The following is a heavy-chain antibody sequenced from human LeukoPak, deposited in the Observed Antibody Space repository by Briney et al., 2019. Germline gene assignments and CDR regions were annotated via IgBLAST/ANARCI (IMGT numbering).Heavy chain of an antibody. V-gene: IGHV4-59*08. CDR1: GGSTSSYY. Sequence: PSETLSLTCTVSGGSTSSYYWSWIRQPPGKGLEWIGYIYYSGSTNYNPSLKSRVTISVDTSKNQFSLKLSSVIAADTAVYYCARQRQYNWNSDTYYYGMDVWGQGTTVTVSS. CDR2: IYYSGST. J-gene: IGHJ6*02. D-gene: IGHD1-7*01. CDR3: ARQRQYNWNSDTYYYGMDV.